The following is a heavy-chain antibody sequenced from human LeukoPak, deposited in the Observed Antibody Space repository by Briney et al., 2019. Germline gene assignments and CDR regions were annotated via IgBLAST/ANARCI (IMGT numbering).Heavy chain of an antibody. D-gene: IGHD6-13*01. Sequence: SETLSLTCTVSGVSISSSSYYWGWIRQPPGKGLEWIGSIYYSGSAYYNPSLKSRVTISVDTSKNQFSLQLNSVTPEDTAVYYCARGVLGFDYWGQGTLVTVSS. V-gene: IGHV4-39*01. J-gene: IGHJ4*02. CDR3: ARGVLGFDY. CDR2: IYYSGSA. CDR1: GVSISSSSYY.